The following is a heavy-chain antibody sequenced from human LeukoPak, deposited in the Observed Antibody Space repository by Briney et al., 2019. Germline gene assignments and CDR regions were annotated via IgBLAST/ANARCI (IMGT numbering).Heavy chain of an antibody. CDR3: ARGGPSILVVVAAQYDAFDI. J-gene: IGHJ3*02. V-gene: IGHV1-69*01. D-gene: IGHD2-15*01. CDR1: GGTFSSYA. CDR2: IIPIFGTA. Sequence: SVKVSCKASGGTFSSYAISWVRQAPGQGLEWMGGIIPIFGTANYAQKFQGRVTITANESTSPAYMELSSLRSGDTAVYYCARGGPSILVVVAAQYDAFDIWGQGTMVTVSS.